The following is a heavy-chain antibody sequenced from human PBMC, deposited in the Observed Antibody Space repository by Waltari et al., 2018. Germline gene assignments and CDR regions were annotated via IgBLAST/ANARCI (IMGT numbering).Heavy chain of an antibody. Sequence: QVQLVQSGAEVKKPGASVKVSCKVSGYTLTELSMPWVRQAPGKGLEWMGGFGPEDGGTIYAQKFQGRVTMTEDTSTDTAYMELSSLRSEDTAVYYCATSKVQRDWVGKEYYFDYWGQGTLVTVSS. J-gene: IGHJ4*02. CDR1: GYTLTELS. V-gene: IGHV1-24*01. CDR2: FGPEDGGT. CDR3: ATSKVQRDWVGKEYYFDY. D-gene: IGHD1-1*01.